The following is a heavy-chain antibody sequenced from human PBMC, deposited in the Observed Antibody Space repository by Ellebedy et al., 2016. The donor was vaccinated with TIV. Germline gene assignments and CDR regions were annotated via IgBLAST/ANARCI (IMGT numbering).Heavy chain of an antibody. J-gene: IGHJ4*02. Sequence: GESLKISCAASGFTFSRYAMSWVRQAPGKGLVWVSRINSDGSSTNYADSVKGRFTISRDNAKNTLYLQMNSLRAEDTAVYYCACSRTFDYWGQGTPVTVSS. CDR3: ACSRTFDY. CDR2: INSDGSST. V-gene: IGHV3-74*01. D-gene: IGHD6-19*01. CDR1: GFTFSRYA.